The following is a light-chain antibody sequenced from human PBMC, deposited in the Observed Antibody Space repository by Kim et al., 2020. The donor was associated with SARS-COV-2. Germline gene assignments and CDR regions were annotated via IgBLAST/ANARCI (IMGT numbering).Light chain of an antibody. CDR1: QSVSSY. CDR3: QQRSNWPPLT. V-gene: IGKV3-11*01. Sequence: GESATLSCRASQSVSSYLAWYQQKPGQGPRLLIYDASNRATGIPARFSGSGSGTDFTLTISSLEPEDFAVYYCQQRSNWPPLTFGGGTKVDIK. CDR2: DAS. J-gene: IGKJ4*01.